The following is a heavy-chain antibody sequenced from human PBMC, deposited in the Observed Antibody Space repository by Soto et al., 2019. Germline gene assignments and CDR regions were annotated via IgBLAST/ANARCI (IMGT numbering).Heavy chain of an antibody. CDR1: GFTFSSYG. CDR2: IWYDGSNK. V-gene: IGHV3-33*01. Sequence: GGSLRLSCAASGFTFSSYGMHWVRQAPGKGLEWVAVIWYDGSNKYYADSVKGRFTISRDNSKNTLYLQMNSLRAEDTAVYYCARDLAGSRRIDVWGQGPTVTVYS. CDR3: ARDLAGSRRIDV. J-gene: IGHJ6*02.